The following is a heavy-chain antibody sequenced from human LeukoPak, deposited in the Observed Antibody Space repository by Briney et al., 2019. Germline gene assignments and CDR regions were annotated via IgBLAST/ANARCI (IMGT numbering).Heavy chain of an antibody. J-gene: IGHJ4*02. Sequence: GGSLRLSCAASGFTFSSYSMNWVRQAPGKGLEWVSGINWNGGSTGYADSVKGRFTISRDNAKNSLYLQMNSLRAEDTALYYCASGGIYYGAAFDFWGQGTLVIVSS. CDR3: ASGGIYYGAAFDF. V-gene: IGHV3-20*04. CDR1: GFTFSSYS. D-gene: IGHD1-26*01. CDR2: INWNGGST.